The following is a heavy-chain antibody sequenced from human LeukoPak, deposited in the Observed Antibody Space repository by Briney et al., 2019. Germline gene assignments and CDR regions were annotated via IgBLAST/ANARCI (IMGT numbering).Heavy chain of an antibody. D-gene: IGHD3-10*01. CDR3: ARGLWFGELSNYGMDV. CDR1: GYTFTSYD. Sequence: ASVKVSCKASGYTFTSYDINWVRQATGQGLEWMGWVNPNSGNTGYAQKFQGRVTMTRNTSISTAYMELSSLRSEDTAVYYCARGLWFGELSNYGMDVWGQGTTVTVSS. J-gene: IGHJ6*02. CDR2: VNPNSGNT. V-gene: IGHV1-8*01.